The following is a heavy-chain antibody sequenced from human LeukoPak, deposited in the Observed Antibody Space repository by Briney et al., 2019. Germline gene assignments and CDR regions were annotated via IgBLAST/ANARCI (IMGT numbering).Heavy chain of an antibody. CDR3: ARGAPVVVPSDYGPGYFRL. D-gene: IGHD2-15*01. CDR1: GYAFSGSY. V-gene: IGHV1-46*01. CDR2: INPSGAST. Sequence: ASVKVSCKASGYAFSGSYLHWVRQAPGQGLEWMGIINPSGASTSYAQKFQGRVTMTRDTSTSTVYMELSSLRSEDTAVYYCARGAPVVVPSDYGPGYFRLWGQGTLVTVSS. J-gene: IGHJ1*01.